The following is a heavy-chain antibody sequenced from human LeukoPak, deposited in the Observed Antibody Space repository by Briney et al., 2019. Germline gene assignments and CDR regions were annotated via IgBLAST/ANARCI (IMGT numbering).Heavy chain of an antibody. Sequence: GGSLRLSCAASGFTFSGYGMHWVRQAPGKGLEWVAVISYDGSNKYYADSVKGRFTISRDNSKNTLYLQMNSLRAEDTAVYYCASLMIQQQLEGSFDYWGQGTLVTVSS. V-gene: IGHV3-30*03. CDR2: ISYDGSNK. D-gene: IGHD6-13*01. J-gene: IGHJ4*02. CDR1: GFTFSGYG. CDR3: ASLMIQQQLEGSFDY.